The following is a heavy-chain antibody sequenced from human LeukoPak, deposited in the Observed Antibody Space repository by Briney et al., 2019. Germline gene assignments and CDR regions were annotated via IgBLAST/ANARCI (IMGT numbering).Heavy chain of an antibody. CDR1: GFXFDDYA. D-gene: IGHD6-19*01. Sequence: GGSLRLSCAASGFXFDDYAIHWVRQAPGKGLEWVSLISGDGGSTYYADSLKGRFTISRDNSKHSLYLQMNSLRTEDTALYYCAKDMTAYSSGWYGYWGQGTLVTVSS. CDR3: AKDMTAYSSGWYGY. J-gene: IGHJ4*02. CDR2: ISGDGGST. V-gene: IGHV3-43*02.